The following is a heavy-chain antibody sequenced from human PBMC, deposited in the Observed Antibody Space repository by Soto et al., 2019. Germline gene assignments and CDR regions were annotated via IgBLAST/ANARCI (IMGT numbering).Heavy chain of an antibody. D-gene: IGHD5-18*01. Sequence: QVQLVQSGAEVKKPGSSVKVSCKASETTIRRYGLDWVRQAPGQGLEWMGGIIPSFGAPKYSQKFEGRVTITADESTNTAYMELRSLTSEDTAVYYCTRDRPTTDIVTAVFGRAKYFDSWGQGTLVTVSS. CDR3: TRDRPTTDIVTAVFGRAKYFDS. V-gene: IGHV1-69*01. CDR2: IIPSFGAP. J-gene: IGHJ4*02. CDR1: ETTIRRYG.